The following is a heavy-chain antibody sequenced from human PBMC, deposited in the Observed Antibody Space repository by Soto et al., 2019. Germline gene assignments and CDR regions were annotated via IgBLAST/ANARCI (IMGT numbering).Heavy chain of an antibody. J-gene: IGHJ4*02. CDR3: AKDQIPGLVGAADY. D-gene: IGHD1-26*01. V-gene: IGHV3-23*01. CDR2: ISGSGGST. CDR1: GFTFSSYA. Sequence: LRLSCAASGFTFSSYAMSWVRQAPGKGLEWVSTISGSGGSTYYADSVKGRFTISRDNSKNTLYLQMNSLRAEDTAVYYCAKDQIPGLVGAADYWGQGTLVTVSS.